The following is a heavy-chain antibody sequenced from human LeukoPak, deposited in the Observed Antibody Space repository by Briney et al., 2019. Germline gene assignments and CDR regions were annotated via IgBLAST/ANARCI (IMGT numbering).Heavy chain of an antibody. J-gene: IGHJ4*02. CDR1: GYTFTRYT. V-gene: IGHV1-18*01. CDR2: ISAHNGNT. D-gene: IGHD3-3*01. CDR3: VRITIFVDYFDY. Sequence: ASVKVSCKASGYTFTRYTISWARQAPGQGLEWMGWISAHNGNTSYAQKLQGRVTMTTDTSTSTAYMELRSLRSDDTAVYFCVRITIFVDYFDYWGQGTLVTVSS.